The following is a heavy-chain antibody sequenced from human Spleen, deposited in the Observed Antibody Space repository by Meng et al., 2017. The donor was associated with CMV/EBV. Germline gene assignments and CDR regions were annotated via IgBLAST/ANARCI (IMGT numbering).Heavy chain of an antibody. V-gene: IGHV3-30*02. CDR2: IRYDGTKE. Sequence: GESLKISCAASEFTFSSFGMHWVRQAPGKGLEWVAFIRYDGTKEYYADSVKGRFSISRDNSKNTLYLQMNSLRFDDTAVYYCARDRTRIVHYYYYGMDVWGQGTTVTVSS. J-gene: IGHJ6*02. CDR3: ARDRTRIVHYYYYGMDV. D-gene: IGHD6-6*01. CDR1: EFTFSSFG.